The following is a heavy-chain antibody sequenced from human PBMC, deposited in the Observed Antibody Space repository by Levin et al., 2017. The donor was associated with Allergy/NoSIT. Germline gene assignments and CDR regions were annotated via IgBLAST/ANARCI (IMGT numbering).Heavy chain of an antibody. CDR2: ISGSGGST. V-gene: IGHV3-23*01. J-gene: IGHJ3*02. D-gene: IGHD6-19*01. Sequence: GESLKISCAASGFTFSSYAMSWVRQAPGKGLEWVSAISGSGGSTYYADSVKGRFTISRDNSKNTLYLQMNSLRAEDTAVYYCATSGWYGGAFDIWGQGTMVTVSS. CDR1: GFTFSSYA. CDR3: ATSGWYGGAFDI.